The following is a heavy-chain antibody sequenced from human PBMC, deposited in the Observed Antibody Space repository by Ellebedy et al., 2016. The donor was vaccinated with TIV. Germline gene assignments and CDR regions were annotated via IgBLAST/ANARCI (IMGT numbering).Heavy chain of an antibody. D-gene: IGHD5-12*01. J-gene: IGHJ4*02. Sequence: GESLKISCAASGFTFSSYEMNWVRQAPGKGLEWVSYISSSSSYTNYADSVKGRFTISRDNAKNSLYLQMNSLRAEDTAVYYCARECDRPYRAFDYWGQGTLVTVSS. CDR2: ISSSSSYT. CDR3: ARECDRPYRAFDY. CDR1: GFTFSSYE. V-gene: IGHV3-21*05.